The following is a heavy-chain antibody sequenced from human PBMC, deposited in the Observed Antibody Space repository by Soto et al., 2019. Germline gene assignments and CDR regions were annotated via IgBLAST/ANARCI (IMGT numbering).Heavy chain of an antibody. CDR1: GGSISSYY. V-gene: IGHV4-59*08. J-gene: IGHJ4*02. CDR3: ARHLYDTRIDY. Sequence: QVQLQESGPGLVKPSETLSLTCTVSGGSISSYYWSWIRQPPGKGLEWIGYIYYSGSTNYNPSLKSRVTISVDTSKNQFSLKLSSVTAADTAVYYCARHLYDTRIDYWGQGTLVTVSS. D-gene: IGHD1-1*01. CDR2: IYYSGST.